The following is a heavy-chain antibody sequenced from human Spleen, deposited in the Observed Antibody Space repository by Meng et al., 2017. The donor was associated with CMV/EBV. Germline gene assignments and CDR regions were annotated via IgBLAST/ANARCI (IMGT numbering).Heavy chain of an antibody. CDR2: ISGSGGST. CDR1: GFTFSSYA. V-gene: IGHV3-23*01. D-gene: IGHD2-8*01. J-gene: IGHJ3*02. Sequence: CAASGFTFSSYAMSWVRQAPGKGLEWVSAISGSGGSTYYADSVKGRFTISRDNSKNTLYLQMNSLRAEDTAVYYCAKDPYVLYAFDIWGQGTMVTVSS. CDR3: AKDPYVLYAFDI.